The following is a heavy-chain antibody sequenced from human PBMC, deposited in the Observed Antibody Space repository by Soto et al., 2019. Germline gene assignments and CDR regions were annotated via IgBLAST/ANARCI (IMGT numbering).Heavy chain of an antibody. CDR3: AVGIAVARGYFDL. Sequence: DEQLVESGGGLVQPGGSLRLSCAASGFTFSSYSMNWVRQAPGKGLEWLSYISHNSDSIHYADSVEGRFTISRDNAKNSLYLEMNSLRVEDTAVYYCAVGIAVARGYFDLWGRGSLVTVSS. V-gene: IGHV3-48*01. J-gene: IGHJ2*01. CDR2: ISHNSDSI. D-gene: IGHD6-19*01. CDR1: GFTFSSYS.